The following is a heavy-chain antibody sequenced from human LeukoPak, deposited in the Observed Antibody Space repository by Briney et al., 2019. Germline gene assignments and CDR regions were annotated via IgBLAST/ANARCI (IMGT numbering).Heavy chain of an antibody. D-gene: IGHD6-13*01. V-gene: IGHV4-59*01. Sequence: SETLSLTCTVSGGSISSYYWSWIRQPPGKGLEWIGYIYYSGSTNYNPSLKSRVTISVDTSKNQFSLKLSSVTAADTAVYYCASGIAAAGTSYYFDYWGQGTLVTVSS. CDR2: IYYSGST. J-gene: IGHJ4*02. CDR3: ASGIAAAGTSYYFDY. CDR1: GGSISSYY.